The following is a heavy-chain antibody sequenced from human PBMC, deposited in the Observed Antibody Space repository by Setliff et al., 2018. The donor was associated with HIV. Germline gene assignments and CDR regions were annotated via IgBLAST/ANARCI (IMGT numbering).Heavy chain of an antibody. CDR2: IYRTGST. J-gene: IGHJ4*02. CDR3: ARLGYSIDLRRLDY. Sequence: PSETLSLTCTVSGGSISSYYWSWIRQPPGKGLEWIGYIYRTGSTKYNPSLKSRVTISVDTSKNQFSLKLNSVTATDTALYYCARLGYSIDLRRLDYWGQGAQVTVSS. V-gene: IGHV4-59*08. D-gene: IGHD6-13*01. CDR1: GGSISSYY.